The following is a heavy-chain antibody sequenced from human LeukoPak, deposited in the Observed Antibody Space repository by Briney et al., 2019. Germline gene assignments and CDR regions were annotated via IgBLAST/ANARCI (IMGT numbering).Heavy chain of an antibody. CDR1: GFTFSSYE. Sequence: QPGGSLRLSCAATGFTFSSYEMNWVRQAPGKGLEWVSYISTRGSTIYYADSVKGRFTISRDNAKNSLYLQMNSLRAEDTAVYYCARGYLTSGYSQGFDYWGQGTLVTVSS. J-gene: IGHJ4*02. V-gene: IGHV3-48*03. D-gene: IGHD3-22*01. CDR2: ISTRGSTI. CDR3: ARGYLTSGYSQGFDY.